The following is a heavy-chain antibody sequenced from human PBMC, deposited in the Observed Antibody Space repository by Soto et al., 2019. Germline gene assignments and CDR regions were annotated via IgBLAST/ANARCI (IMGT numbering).Heavy chain of an antibody. Sequence: QVQLQQSGPGLVKPSETLSLTCTVSGVSVSTYYWTWIRQPPGKGLEWIGYIYYSGSTNYNPSLKGRVPHAGDPSKNPFPPKLSSGTAADPAVYYRAGGGGGVLPTGYWGQGTLVTVSS. CDR3: AGGGGGVLPTGY. J-gene: IGHJ4*02. D-gene: IGHD3-16*01. CDR2: IYYSGST. V-gene: IGHV4-59*02. CDR1: GVSVSTYY.